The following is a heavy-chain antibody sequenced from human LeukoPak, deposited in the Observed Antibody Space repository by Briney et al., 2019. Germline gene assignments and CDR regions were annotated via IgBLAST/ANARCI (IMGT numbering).Heavy chain of an antibody. CDR2: INSDGSST. D-gene: IGHD3-22*01. J-gene: IGHJ4*02. Sequence: GESLRLSCAASGFTFSDYVMIWVRQAPGKGLVWVSRINSDGSSTSYADSVKGRFTISRDNAKNTLYLQMNSLRAEDTAVYYCARDQDYYDSSGYVNWGQGTLVTVSS. CDR1: GFTFSDYV. CDR3: ARDQDYYDSSGYVN. V-gene: IGHV3-74*01.